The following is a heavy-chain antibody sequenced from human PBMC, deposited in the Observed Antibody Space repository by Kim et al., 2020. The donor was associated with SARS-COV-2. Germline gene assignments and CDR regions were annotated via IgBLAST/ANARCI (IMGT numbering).Heavy chain of an antibody. Sequence: GGSLRLSCEGSGFTLSSYAMSWVRQAPGKGLEWLSSISGSGTIIHYADSVKGRFTLSKDNSKSTVYLQMNSLRAEDTAVYYCAKALAELYMALDHWGQGTLVTVSS. CDR3: AKALAELYMALDH. D-gene: IGHD1-7*01. V-gene: IGHV3-23*01. J-gene: IGHJ4*02. CDR2: ISGSGTII. CDR1: GFTLSSYA.